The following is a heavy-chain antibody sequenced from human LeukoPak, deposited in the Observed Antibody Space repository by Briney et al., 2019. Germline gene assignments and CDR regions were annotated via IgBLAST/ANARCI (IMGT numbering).Heavy chain of an antibody. D-gene: IGHD2-15*01. Sequence: PSETLSLTCAVYGGSFSGYYGSWIRQPPGKGLEWIGEINHSGSTNYNPSLKSRVTISVDTSKNQFSLKLSSVTAADTAVYYCARCGALLYYYYYIDVWGKGTTVTVSS. CDR1: GGSFSGYY. V-gene: IGHV4-34*01. CDR2: INHSGST. CDR3: ARCGALLYYYYYIDV. J-gene: IGHJ6*03.